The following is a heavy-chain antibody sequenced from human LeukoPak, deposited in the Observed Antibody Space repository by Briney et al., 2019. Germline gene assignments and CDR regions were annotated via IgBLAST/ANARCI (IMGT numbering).Heavy chain of an antibody. D-gene: IGHD1-26*01. V-gene: IGHV1-46*01. CDR1: GYTFTTYP. J-gene: IGHJ5*02. CDR3: ARADSGGPLSGFDP. Sequence: GASVKVSCKASGYTFTTYPINWVRQAPGQGLEWMGIINPSGGSTSYAQKFQGRVTMTRDTSTSTVYMELSSLRSEDTAVYYCARADSGGPLSGFDPWGQGTLVTVSS. CDR2: INPSGGST.